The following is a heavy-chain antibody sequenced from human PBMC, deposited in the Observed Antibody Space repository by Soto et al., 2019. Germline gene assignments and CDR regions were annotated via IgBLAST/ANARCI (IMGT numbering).Heavy chain of an antibody. CDR2: IIPILGIA. CDR3: ARESGYSYGLGGGGIDY. D-gene: IGHD5-18*01. J-gene: IGHJ4*02. Sequence: QVQLVQSGAEVKKPGSSVKVSCKASGGTFSSYTISWVRQAPGQGLEWMGRIIPILGIANYAQKFQGRVTITADKSTSTAYMELSSLRSEDTAVYYCARESGYSYGLGGGGIDYWGQGTLVTVSS. CDR1: GGTFSSYT. V-gene: IGHV1-69*08.